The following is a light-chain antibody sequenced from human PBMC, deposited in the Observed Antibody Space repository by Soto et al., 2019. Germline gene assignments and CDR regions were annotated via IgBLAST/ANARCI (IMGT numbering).Light chain of an antibody. CDR3: SSYTSSNTRYV. CDR1: SSDVGGYNY. V-gene: IGLV2-14*01. CDR2: EVS. J-gene: IGLJ1*01. Sequence: VLTQPASVSGSPGQSITISCTGTSSDVGGYNYVSWYQQHPGKAPKLMIYEVSNRPSGVSNRFSGSKSANTASLTISGLQAEDEADYFCSSYTSSNTRYVFGTGTKATVL.